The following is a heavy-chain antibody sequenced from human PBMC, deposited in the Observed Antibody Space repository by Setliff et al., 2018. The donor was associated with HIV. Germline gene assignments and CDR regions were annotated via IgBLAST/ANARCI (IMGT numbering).Heavy chain of an antibody. D-gene: IGHD4-17*01. V-gene: IGHV4-30-4*08. CDR2: ITYSGSA. J-gene: IGHJ4*02. Sequence: PSETLSLTCGVSGYSISSDYCWNWIRQPPGKGLEWIGYITYSGSAYYNPSLKSRVTISIDTSNNQISLRLSSVTAEDTAMYYCVRDDYGYNGKGFDYWGPGTLVTVSS. CDR1: GYSISSDYC. CDR3: VRDDYGYNGKGFDY.